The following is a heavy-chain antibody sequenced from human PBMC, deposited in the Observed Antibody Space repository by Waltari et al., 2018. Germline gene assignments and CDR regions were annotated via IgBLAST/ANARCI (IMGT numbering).Heavy chain of an antibody. J-gene: IGHJ4*02. Sequence: VQLQESGPGVVKPSQTLSLTCSVSGGSITSSNYYWNWIRQSAGKGLQWIWSIYTGGRSKYNPSIGSRITIAMDTSQNHFSLRRSSVTASETAVYYCATSKFYPPFDFGGQGAPVIVSS. CDR1: GGSITSSNYY. CDR2: IYTGGRS. CDR3: ATSKFYPPFDF. D-gene: IGHD2-2*01. V-gene: IGHV4-61*02.